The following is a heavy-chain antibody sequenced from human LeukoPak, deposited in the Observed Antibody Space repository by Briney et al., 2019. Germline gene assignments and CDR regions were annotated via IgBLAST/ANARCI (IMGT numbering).Heavy chain of an antibody. D-gene: IGHD2/OR15-2a*01. J-gene: IGHJ2*01. Sequence: SETLSLTCAVYGGSFSCYYWSWIRQPPGKGLEWIGEINHSGSTNYNPSLKSRVTISVDTSKNQFSLKLSSVTAADTAVYYCARGHRLLSRYFDLWGRGTLVTVSS. CDR1: GGSFSCYY. CDR3: ARGHRLLSRYFDL. CDR2: INHSGST. V-gene: IGHV4-34*01.